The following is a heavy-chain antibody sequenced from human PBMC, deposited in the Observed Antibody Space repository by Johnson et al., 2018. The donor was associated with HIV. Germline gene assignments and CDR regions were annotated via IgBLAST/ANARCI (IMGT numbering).Heavy chain of an antibody. V-gene: IGHV3-30*04. Sequence: QVQLVESGGGVVQPGRSLRLSCAASGFTFSSYAMHWVRQAPGKGLEWVAVISYDGSNQYYADSVKGRFTISRDNSKNTVFLQMNSLRPEDTAMYYCAAYYDFWSGSYTSGFDIWGKGTMVTVSS. CDR2: ISYDGSNQ. D-gene: IGHD3-3*01. J-gene: IGHJ3*02. CDR3: AAYYDFWSGSYTSGFDI. CDR1: GFTFSSYA.